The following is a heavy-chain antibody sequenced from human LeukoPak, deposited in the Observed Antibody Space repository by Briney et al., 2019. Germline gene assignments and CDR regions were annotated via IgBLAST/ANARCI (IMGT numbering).Heavy chain of an antibody. Sequence: SETLSLTCTVSGGSISSGDYYWSWIRQPPGKGLEWIGYIYCSGSTYYNPSLKSRVTISVDTSKNQFSLKLSSVTAAGTAVYYCARVKAYDSSGYCFDYWGQGTLVTVSS. D-gene: IGHD3-22*01. J-gene: IGHJ4*02. CDR2: IYCSGST. CDR3: ARVKAYDSSGYCFDY. V-gene: IGHV4-30-4*01. CDR1: GGSISSGDYY.